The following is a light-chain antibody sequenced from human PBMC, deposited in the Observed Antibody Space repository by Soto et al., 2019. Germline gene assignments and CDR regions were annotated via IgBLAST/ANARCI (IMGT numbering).Light chain of an antibody. CDR2: DAS. J-gene: IGKJ2*01. V-gene: IGKV1-5*01. Sequence: DIQMTQSPSTLSASVGDRVTITCRASQSISSWLAWYQQKSGEAPNLLIYDASSLKSGVPSRFSGSGSGTEFTLTISSLQPDDFATYYCQQYHTYYTFGQGTKVDIK. CDR1: QSISSW. CDR3: QQYHTYYT.